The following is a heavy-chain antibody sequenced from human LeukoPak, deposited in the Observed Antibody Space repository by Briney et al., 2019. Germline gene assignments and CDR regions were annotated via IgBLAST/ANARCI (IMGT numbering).Heavy chain of an antibody. V-gene: IGHV3-53*04. J-gene: IGHJ2*01. CDR1: GGSISSYY. Sequence: ETLSLTCTVSGGSISSYYWSWIRQPPGKGLEWVSAIYSGGATYYADSVKGRFTISRHNSENTLYLQMHSLRTEDTAVYYCATTQSGDYWHFDLWGRGTLVTVSS. D-gene: IGHD2-15*01. CDR3: ATTQSGDYWHFDL. CDR2: IYSGGAT.